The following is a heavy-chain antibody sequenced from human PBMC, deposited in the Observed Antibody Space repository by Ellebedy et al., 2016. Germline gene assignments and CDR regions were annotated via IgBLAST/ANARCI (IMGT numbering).Heavy chain of an antibody. CDR3: ARDLRFLEWSYYYGMDV. V-gene: IGHV3-53*01. J-gene: IGHJ6*02. CDR1: GFTVSSNY. CDR2: IYSGGST. D-gene: IGHD3-3*01. Sequence: GESLKISCAASGFTVSSNYMSWVRQAPGKGLEWVSVIYSGGSTYYADSVKGRFTISRDNSKNTLYLQMNSLRAEDTAVYYCARDLRFLEWSYYYGMDVWGQGTTVTVS.